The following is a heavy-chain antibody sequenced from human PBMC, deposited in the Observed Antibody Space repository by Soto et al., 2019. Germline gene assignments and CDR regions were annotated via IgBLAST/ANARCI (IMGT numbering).Heavy chain of an antibody. Sequence: SETLSLTCTVSGGSISSYYWSWIRQPPGKGLEWIGYIYYSGSTNYNPSLKSRGTISVDTSKNQFSLKLSSVTAADTAVYYCARERGSSSSVYYYGMDVWGQGTTVTVSS. V-gene: IGHV4-59*01. J-gene: IGHJ6*02. D-gene: IGHD6-6*01. CDR2: IYYSGST. CDR1: GGSISSYY. CDR3: ARERGSSSSVYYYGMDV.